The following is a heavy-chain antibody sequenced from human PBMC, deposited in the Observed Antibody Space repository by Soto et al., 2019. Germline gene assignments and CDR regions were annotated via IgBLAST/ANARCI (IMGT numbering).Heavy chain of an antibody. CDR3: TKDLQLWFGYFDY. Sequence: PGGSLRLSCAASGFTFSSYGMHWVRQAPGKGLEWVAVISYDGSNKYYADSVKGRFTISRDNSKNTLYLQMNSLRAEDTAVYYCTKDLQLWFGYFDYWGQGTLVTVSS. D-gene: IGHD5-18*01. CDR1: GFTFSSYG. CDR2: ISYDGSNK. V-gene: IGHV3-30*18. J-gene: IGHJ4*02.